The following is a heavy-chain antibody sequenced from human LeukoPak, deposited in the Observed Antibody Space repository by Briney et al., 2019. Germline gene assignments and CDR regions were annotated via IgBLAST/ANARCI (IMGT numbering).Heavy chain of an antibody. J-gene: IGHJ6*03. CDR3: AREHFGVIHYYYYMDV. Sequence: GGSLRLSCAASGFPFSNYWMTWVRQAPGKGLEWVATIEQDGSEKYYVDSVKGRFTISRDNAKNSLYLQMNSLRAEDTAVYYCAREHFGVIHYYYYMDVWGKGTTVTVSS. V-gene: IGHV3-7*01. CDR1: GFPFSNYW. CDR2: IEQDGSEK. D-gene: IGHD3-10*01.